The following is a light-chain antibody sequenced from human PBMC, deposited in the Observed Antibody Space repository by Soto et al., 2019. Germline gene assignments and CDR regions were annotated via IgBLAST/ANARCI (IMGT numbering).Light chain of an antibody. CDR2: KVS. CDR1: HSLVYSDGYTY. J-gene: IGKJ1*01. Sequence: DVVVTQSPLSLPVTLGQPASISCRSSHSLVYSDGYTYLNWVQQRPGQSPSRLIYKVSNRDSGVPDRFSGSWSGTDFTLKISRVEAEDVGVYYCMQGAHWLWTFGQGTKVEIK. V-gene: IGKV2-30*01. CDR3: MQGAHWLWT.